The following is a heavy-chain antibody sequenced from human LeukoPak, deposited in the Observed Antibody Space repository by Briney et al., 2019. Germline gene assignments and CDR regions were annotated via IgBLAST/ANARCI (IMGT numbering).Heavy chain of an antibody. Sequence: SETPSLTCAVYGGSFSGYYWSWIRQHPGKGLEWIGEISHSGSTNYNPSPQSRVTLSVDTSKNQFSLKLSSVTAADTAVYYCASSRDTAIPTNYWGQGTLVTVSS. CDR2: ISHSGST. J-gene: IGHJ4*02. CDR1: GGSFSGYY. CDR3: ASSRDTAIPTNY. D-gene: IGHD5-18*01. V-gene: IGHV4-34*01.